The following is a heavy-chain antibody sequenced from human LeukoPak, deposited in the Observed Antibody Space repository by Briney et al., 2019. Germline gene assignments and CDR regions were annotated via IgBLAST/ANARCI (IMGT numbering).Heavy chain of an antibody. CDR3: ASRRELDTPFDY. D-gene: IGHD1-26*01. CDR2: IYYSGNT. Sequence: SETLSLTCTVSGGPISSYYWSWIRQPPGKGLEWIGYIYYSGNTNYNPSLKSRVTISVDTSKNQFSLKLSSVTAADTAVYYCASRRELDTPFDYWGQGTLVTVSS. J-gene: IGHJ4*02. CDR1: GGPISSYY. V-gene: IGHV4-59*01.